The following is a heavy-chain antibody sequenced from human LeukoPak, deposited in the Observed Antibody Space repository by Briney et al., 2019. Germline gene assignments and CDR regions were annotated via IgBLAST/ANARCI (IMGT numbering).Heavy chain of an antibody. CDR1: GGSISSGGYY. V-gene: IGHV4-31*03. CDR3: ARTSGGAYCSGGSCYVTWFDP. J-gene: IGHJ5*02. Sequence: SETLSLTCTVSGGSISSGGYYWSWIRQHPGKGLEWIGYIYYSGSTYYNPSLKSRVTISVDTSKNQFSLKLSSVTAADTAVYYCARTSGGAYCSGGSCYVTWFDPWGQGTLVTVSS. D-gene: IGHD2-15*01. CDR2: IYYSGST.